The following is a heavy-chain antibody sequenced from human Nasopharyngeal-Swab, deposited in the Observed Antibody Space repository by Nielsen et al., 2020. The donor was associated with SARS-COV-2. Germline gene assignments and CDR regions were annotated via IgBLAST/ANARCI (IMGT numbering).Heavy chain of an antibody. CDR1: GGSFSGYY. D-gene: IGHD3-3*01. V-gene: IGHV4-34*09. CDR2: INHSGST. Sequence: LRLSCAVYGGSFSGYYWSWIRQPPGKGLEWIGEINHSGSTNYNPSLKSRVTISVDTSKNQFSLKLSSVTAADTAVYYCARDLLEHGRFDYWGQGTLVTVSS. CDR3: ARDLLEHGRFDY. J-gene: IGHJ4*02.